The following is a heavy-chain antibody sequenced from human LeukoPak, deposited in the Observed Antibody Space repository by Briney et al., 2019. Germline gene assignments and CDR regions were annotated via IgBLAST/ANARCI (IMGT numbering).Heavy chain of an antibody. CDR1: GFTFSNYA. Sequence: GGSLRLSCAASGFTFSNYAMSWVRQAPGKGLEWVSAISRSGTDTYYADSVKGRFTISRDNSRNTLYLQMNSLRAEDTAVYFCALYCSGGSCYSIGGAFDIWGQGTLVTVSS. V-gene: IGHV3-23*01. D-gene: IGHD2-15*01. CDR3: ALYCSGGSCYSIGGAFDI. CDR2: ISRSGTDT. J-gene: IGHJ3*02.